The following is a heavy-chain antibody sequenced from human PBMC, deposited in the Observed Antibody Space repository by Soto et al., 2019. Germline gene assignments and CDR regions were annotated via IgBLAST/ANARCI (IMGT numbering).Heavy chain of an antibody. Sequence: PGRSERLSCAAYGFTFRGYAMSFFRQAPSHGLECVSSISGSGVSTYYADSLNVRFTISXDKSKNTLYLQINSLRSEDTAVYYFTVGFRGMGKQSWFCYW. CDR2: ISGSGVST. CDR3: TVGFRGMGKQSWFCYW. D-gene: IGHD6-13*01. J-gene: IGHJ2*01. CDR1: GFTFRGYA. V-gene: IGHV3-23*01.